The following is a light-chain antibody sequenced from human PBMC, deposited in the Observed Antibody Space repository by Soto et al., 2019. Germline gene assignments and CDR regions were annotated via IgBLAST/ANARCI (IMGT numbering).Light chain of an antibody. J-gene: IGKJ1*01. CDR3: QHYNSYSEA. Sequence: DIQMTQSPSTLSGSVGDRVTITCRASQTISSWLAWYQQKPGKAPKLLIYKASTLKSGVPSRFSGSGSGTEFTLTISSRQPDDFATYYCQHYNSYSEAFGQGTKVELQ. V-gene: IGKV1-5*03. CDR1: QTISSW. CDR2: KAS.